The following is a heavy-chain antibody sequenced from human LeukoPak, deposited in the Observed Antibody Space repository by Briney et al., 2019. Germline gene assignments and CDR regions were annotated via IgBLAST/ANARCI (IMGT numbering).Heavy chain of an antibody. V-gene: IGHV4-4*07. D-gene: IGHD2-2*01. CDR2: IYTSGST. CDR1: GGSISSYY. CDR3: ARDSYCSSTSCYDAFDI. Sequence: SETLSLTCTVSGGSISSYYWSWIRQPAGKGLEWIGRIYTSGSTNYNPSLKSRVTMSVDTSKNQFSLKLSSVTAADTAVYYCARDSYCSSTSCYDAFDIWGQGTMVTVSS. J-gene: IGHJ3*02.